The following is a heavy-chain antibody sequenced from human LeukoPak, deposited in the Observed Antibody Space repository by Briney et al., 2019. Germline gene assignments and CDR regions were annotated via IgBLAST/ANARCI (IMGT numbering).Heavy chain of an antibody. CDR1: GFTFSSYA. CDR2: ISGSGGST. CDR3: TTIPGGKTKRGFDY. V-gene: IGHV3-23*01. Sequence: GGSLRLSCAASGFTFSSYAMSWVRQAPGKGLEWVSAISGSGGSTYYADSVKGRFTISRDDSKNTLYLQMNSLKTEDTAVYYCTTIPGGKTKRGFDYWGQGTLVTVSS. D-gene: IGHD3-16*01. J-gene: IGHJ4*02.